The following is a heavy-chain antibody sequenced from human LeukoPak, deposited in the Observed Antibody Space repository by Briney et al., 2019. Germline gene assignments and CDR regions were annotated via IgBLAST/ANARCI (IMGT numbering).Heavy chain of an antibody. V-gene: IGHV4-34*01. CDR1: GGSFCCYY. CDR3: ARGSSNIVVVPAATPHPHWFDP. Sequence: PSETLSLTCAVYGGSFCCYYWNWIRQPPGKGLEWMGEITHSGSTNYNPSLKSRVTISVDTSKNQFSLKLTSVTAADTAVYYCARGSSNIVVVPAATPHPHWFDPWGQGTLVTVSS. J-gene: IGHJ5*02. D-gene: IGHD2-2*02. CDR2: ITHSGST.